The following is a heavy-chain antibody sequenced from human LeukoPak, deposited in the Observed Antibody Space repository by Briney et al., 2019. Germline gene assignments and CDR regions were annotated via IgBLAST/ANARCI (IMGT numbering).Heavy chain of an antibody. CDR2: MNPNSGNT. D-gene: IGHD6-19*01. J-gene: IGHJ4*02. CDR3: ARARSGWCPSHDY. V-gene: IGHV1-8*01. Sequence: GASVKVSCKASGYTFTSYDINWVQQATGQGLEWMGWMNPNSGNTGYAQKFQGRVTMTRNTSISTAYMELSSLRSEDTAVYYCARARSGWCPSHDYWGQGTLVTVSS. CDR1: GYTFTSYD.